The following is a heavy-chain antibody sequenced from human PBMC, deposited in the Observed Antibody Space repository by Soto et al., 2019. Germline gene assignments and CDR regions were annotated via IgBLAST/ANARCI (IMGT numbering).Heavy chain of an antibody. CDR1: GGSISSGGYY. J-gene: IGHJ3*02. CDR2: IYYSGST. V-gene: IGHV4-31*03. Sequence: LSLTCTVSGGSISSGGYYWSWIRQHPGKGLEWIGYIYYSGSTYYNPSLKSRVTISVDTSKNQFSLKLSSVTAADTAVYYCARETNYDSSGYYAFDIWGQGTMVTVSS. CDR3: ARETNYDSSGYYAFDI. D-gene: IGHD3-22*01.